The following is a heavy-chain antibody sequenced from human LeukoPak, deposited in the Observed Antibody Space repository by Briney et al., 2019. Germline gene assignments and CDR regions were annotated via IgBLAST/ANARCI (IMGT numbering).Heavy chain of an antibody. CDR1: GGSITNNSYY. J-gene: IGHJ4*02. Sequence: SETLSLTCSVSGGSITNNSYYWGWIRQSPETGLEWIGSIYYSGSTYYNPSLKSRVTISVDTSKNQFSLKLSSVTAADTAVYYCARHSHIDYWGQGTLVTVSS. CDR2: IYYSGST. CDR3: ARHSHIDY. V-gene: IGHV4-39*01.